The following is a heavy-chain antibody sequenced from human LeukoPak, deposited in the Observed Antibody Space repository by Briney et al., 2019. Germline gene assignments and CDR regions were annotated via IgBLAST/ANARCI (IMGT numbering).Heavy chain of an antibody. J-gene: IGHJ6*03. V-gene: IGHV3-7*01. CDR1: GFTFSSYW. CDR3: ARDPITMLPPRYMDV. D-gene: IGHD3-3*01. Sequence: PGGSLRISCAASGFTFSSYWMSWVRQAPGKGLEWVANIKQDGSEKYYVDSVKGRFTISRDNAKNSLYLQMNSLRAEDTAVYYCARDPITMLPPRYMDVWGKGTTVTVSS. CDR2: IKQDGSEK.